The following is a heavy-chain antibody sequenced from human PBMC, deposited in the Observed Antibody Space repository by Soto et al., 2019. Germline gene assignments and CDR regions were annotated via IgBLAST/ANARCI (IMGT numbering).Heavy chain of an antibody. V-gene: IGHV4-61*08. CDR1: GDSISSGDYY. J-gene: IGHJ5*02. CDR3: ARLGGYYQSLDP. D-gene: IGHD3-22*01. Sequence: SETLSLTCTVSGDSISSGDYYWSWIRQPPGKGLEWVGYIYYGGSTSYNPSLKSRITISLETSKSQISLRLSSVTAADTAVYYCARLGGYYQSLDPWGPGTLVTSPQ. CDR2: IYYGGST.